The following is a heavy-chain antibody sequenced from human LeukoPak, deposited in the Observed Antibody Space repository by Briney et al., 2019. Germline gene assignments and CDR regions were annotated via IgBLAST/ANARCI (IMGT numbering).Heavy chain of an antibody. Sequence: GGSLRLSCAASGFTFSSYAMHWVRQAPGKGLEWVAVISYDGSNKYYADSVKGRFTISRDNPKNTLYLQMNSLRDEDTAVYYCAKDPYDSSGFYYGGYFDYWGQGTLVTVSS. CDR3: AKDPYDSSGFYYGGYFDY. V-gene: IGHV3-30*04. J-gene: IGHJ4*02. CDR1: GFTFSSYA. CDR2: ISYDGSNK. D-gene: IGHD3-22*01.